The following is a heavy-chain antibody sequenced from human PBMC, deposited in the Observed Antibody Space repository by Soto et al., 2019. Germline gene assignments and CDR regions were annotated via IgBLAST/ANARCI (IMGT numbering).Heavy chain of an antibody. CDR3: ARGAYYFFFLGYRPPPAPSAFPSRRSSDL. V-gene: IGHV1-18*01. Sequence: ASVKVSCKASGYSFTSYGITWVRQAPGQGLEWMGWISGYNGNTNYAQKFQDRVTMTTDTSINTAYMELRSLRSEDTAVYYCARGAYYFFFLGYRPPPAPSAFPSRRSSDL. J-gene: IGHJ2*01. CDR1: GYSFTSYG. D-gene: IGHD3-3*01. CDR2: ISGYNGNT.